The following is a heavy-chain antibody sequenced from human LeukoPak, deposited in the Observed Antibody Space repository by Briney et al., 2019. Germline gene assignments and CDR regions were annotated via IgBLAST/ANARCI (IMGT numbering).Heavy chain of an antibody. Sequence: GASVKVSCKASGYTFTSYGISWVRQAPGQGLEWMGWISGSNGNTNYAQNLQGRVTVTTDTSTSTAYMELRSLRSDDTAVYYCARGGRWELPRPYAFDIWGQGTMVTVSS. J-gene: IGHJ3*02. V-gene: IGHV1-18*01. CDR2: ISGSNGNT. CDR1: GYTFTSYG. CDR3: ARGGRWELPRPYAFDI. D-gene: IGHD1-26*01.